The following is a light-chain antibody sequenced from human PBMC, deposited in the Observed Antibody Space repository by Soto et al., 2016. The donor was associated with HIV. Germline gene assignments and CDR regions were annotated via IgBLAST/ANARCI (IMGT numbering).Light chain of an antibody. J-gene: IGLJ3*02. V-gene: IGLV3-21*03. CDR1: NIGSKV. CDR3: QVWDTNTDHWV. Sequence: SYELTQPPSVSVAPGKTARITCGGMNIGSKVVHWYQLKPGQAPILVVFDDATRPSAIPERFSGANSGSTATLTISRVEAGDEADYYCQVWDTNTDHWVFGGGTKLTVL. CDR2: DDA.